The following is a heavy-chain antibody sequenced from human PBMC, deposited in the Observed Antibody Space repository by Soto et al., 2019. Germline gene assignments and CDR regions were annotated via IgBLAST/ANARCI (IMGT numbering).Heavy chain of an antibody. J-gene: IGHJ1*01. CDR1: GFTFSNFW. Sequence: PGGSLRLSCAGSGFTFSNFWFDWVRQAPGKXLEWVSYISSSGSTIYYADSVKGRFTISRDNAKNSLYLQMNSLRAEDTAVYYCARVGDYYDSSGSSGDFQHWGQGTLVTVSS. CDR3: ARVGDYYDSSGSSGDFQH. V-gene: IGHV3-48*03. CDR2: ISSSGSTI. D-gene: IGHD3-22*01.